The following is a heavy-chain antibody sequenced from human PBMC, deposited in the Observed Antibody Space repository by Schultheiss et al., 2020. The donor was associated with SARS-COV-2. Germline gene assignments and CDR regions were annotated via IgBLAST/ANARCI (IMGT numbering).Heavy chain of an antibody. V-gene: IGHV3-23*01. D-gene: IGHD2-2*01. CDR2: ISGSGDST. CDR3: ARGRRGEVPGAIGSY. CDR1: GFTFSSYS. J-gene: IGHJ4*02. Sequence: GESLKISCAASGFTFSSYSMNWVRQPPGKGLEWVSAISGSGDSTYYADSVKGRFTVSRDNSKNAFYLQMNSLRTEDTAVYYCARGRRGEVPGAIGSYWGQGTLVTVSS.